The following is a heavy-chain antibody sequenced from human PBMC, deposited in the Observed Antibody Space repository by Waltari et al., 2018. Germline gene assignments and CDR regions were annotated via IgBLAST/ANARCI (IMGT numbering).Heavy chain of an antibody. CDR1: GLLFSDFY. D-gene: IGHD4-4*01. Sequence: EVQLVESGGGLVQPGGSLRLSCAASGLLFSDFYMIWVRQAPGKGLEWVANIKQDGSETYYLDSVKGRFTISKDDVGNSLSLQMNNLRVEDTAVYYCARDMTVSQSDGFDLWGQGTMVTVS. J-gene: IGHJ3*01. V-gene: IGHV3-7*01. CDR2: IKQDGSET. CDR3: ARDMTVSQSDGFDL.